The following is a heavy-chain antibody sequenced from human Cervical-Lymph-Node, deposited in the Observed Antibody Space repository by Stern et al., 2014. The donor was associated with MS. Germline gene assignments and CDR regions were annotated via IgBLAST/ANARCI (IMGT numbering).Heavy chain of an antibody. Sequence: QVQLVQSGAEVKKPGASVKVSCKASGYTFTSYDINWVRQATGQGLEWMGWMNPNSGNTGYAQKFQGRVTMTRNTSISTAYMELSSLRSEDTAVYCCARDCKLRRFGSRGWFDPWGQGTLVTVSS. J-gene: IGHJ5*02. D-gene: IGHD3-10*01. CDR1: GYTFTSYD. CDR3: ARDCKLRRFGSRGWFDP. V-gene: IGHV1-8*01. CDR2: MNPNSGNT.